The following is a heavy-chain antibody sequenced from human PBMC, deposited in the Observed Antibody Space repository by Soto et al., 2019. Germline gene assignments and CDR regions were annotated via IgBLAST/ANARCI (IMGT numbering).Heavy chain of an antibody. CDR2: INPSGGST. V-gene: IGHV1-46*01. Sequence: ASVKVSCKASGYTFTSYYMHWVRQAPGQGLEWMGIINPSGGSTSYAQKFQGRVTITRDTSASTAYMELSSLRSEDTAVYYCARHEAGLWRWWGYFDLWGHGTLVTVSS. CDR1: GYTFTSYY. D-gene: IGHD2-15*01. CDR3: ARHEAGLWRWWGYFDL. J-gene: IGHJ2*01.